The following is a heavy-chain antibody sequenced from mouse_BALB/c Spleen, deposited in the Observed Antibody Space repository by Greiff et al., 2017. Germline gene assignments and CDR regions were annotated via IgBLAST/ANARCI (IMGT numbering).Heavy chain of an antibody. Sequence: VQLVESGAELVKPGASVKLSCKASGYTFTSYYMYWVKQRPGQGLEWIGEINPSNGGTNFNEKFKSKATLTVDKSSSTAYMQLSSLTSEDSAVYYCAQIYYDYEDYWGQGTTLTVSS. V-gene: IGHV1S81*02. CDR1: GYTFTSYY. CDR2: INPSNGGT. CDR3: AQIYYDYEDY. D-gene: IGHD2-4*01. J-gene: IGHJ2*01.